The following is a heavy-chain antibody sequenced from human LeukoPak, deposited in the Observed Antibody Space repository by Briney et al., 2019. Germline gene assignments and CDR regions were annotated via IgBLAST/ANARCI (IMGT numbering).Heavy chain of an antibody. CDR2: IYYSVST. CDR3: ARTYDILTGPYFQH. Sequence: SETLCLACTVSGVSISSYYWSWIRQPPGRGLEWIGYIYYSVSTNYNPSLKSRVTISVDTSKNQFSLKLSSVTAADTAVYYCARTYDILTGPYFQHWGQGTLVTVSS. D-gene: IGHD3-9*01. CDR1: GVSISSYY. V-gene: IGHV4-59*08. J-gene: IGHJ1*01.